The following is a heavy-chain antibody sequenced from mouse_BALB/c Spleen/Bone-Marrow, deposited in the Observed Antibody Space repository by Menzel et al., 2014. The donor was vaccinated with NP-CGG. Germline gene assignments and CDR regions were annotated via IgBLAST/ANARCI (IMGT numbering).Heavy chain of an antibody. V-gene: IGHV2-2*02. CDR1: GFSLTSYG. CDR3: ASPYYGNYVYAMDY. J-gene: IGHJ4*01. CDR2: IWSGGST. Sequence: QVQLQQSGPGLVQPSQSLSITCTVSGFSLTSYGVHWVRQSPGKGLEWLGVIWSGGSTDYNAAFISRLSISKDNSKSQVFFKMNSLQANDTAIYYCASPYYGNYVYAMDYWGQGTSVTVPS. D-gene: IGHD2-10*01.